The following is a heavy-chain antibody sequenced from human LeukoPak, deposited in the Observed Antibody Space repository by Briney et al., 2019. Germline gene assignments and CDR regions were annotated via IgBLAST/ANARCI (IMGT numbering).Heavy chain of an antibody. Sequence: PGGSLRLSCAASGFTFSSYAMSWVRQAPGKGLEWVSGISGSGGGTNYADSVKGRFTISRDNSKNTLYLQMNSLRAEDTAVYYCANPTGPYDYVWGSYRHLDYYYGMDVWGQGTTVTVSS. V-gene: IGHV3-23*01. J-gene: IGHJ6*02. CDR3: ANPTGPYDYVWGSYRHLDYYYGMDV. CDR2: ISGSGGGT. D-gene: IGHD3-16*02. CDR1: GFTFSSYA.